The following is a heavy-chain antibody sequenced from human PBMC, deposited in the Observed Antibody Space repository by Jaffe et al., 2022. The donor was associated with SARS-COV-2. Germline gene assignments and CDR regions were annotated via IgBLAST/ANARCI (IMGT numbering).Heavy chain of an antibody. D-gene: IGHD3-10*01. CDR1: GFTFSSHW. V-gene: IGHV3-74*01. CDR2: INSDGSST. Sequence: EVQLVESGGGLVQPGGSLRLSCAASGFTFSSHWMHWVRQAPGKGLVWVSRINSDGSSTNYADSVKGRFTISRDNAKNTLYLQMNSLRAEDTAVYYCARYYYVSGSYHPDYWGQGTLVTVSS. J-gene: IGHJ4*02. CDR3: ARYYYVSGSYHPDY.